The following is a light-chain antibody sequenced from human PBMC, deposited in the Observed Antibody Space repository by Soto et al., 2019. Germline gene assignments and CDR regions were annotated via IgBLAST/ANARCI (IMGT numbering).Light chain of an antibody. Sequence: EIVMTQSPANLSVSPGERATLSCRASQSVSSNLAWYQQKPGQGPRLLIYGASTSATSIPARFRGSGSGTEVPLTINSLQSEDFAVYYCQQYNKWPPYTFGQGTKLEIK. V-gene: IGKV3-15*01. CDR1: QSVSSN. CDR2: GAS. J-gene: IGKJ2*01. CDR3: QQYNKWPPYT.